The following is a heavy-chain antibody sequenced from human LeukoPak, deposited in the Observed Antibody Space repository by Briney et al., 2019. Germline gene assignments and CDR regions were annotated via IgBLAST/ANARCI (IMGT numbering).Heavy chain of an antibody. CDR1: GGSIRSSNW. J-gene: IGHJ4*02. CDR3: AREVDTAMVRYFDY. Sequence: KPSETLSLTCAVAGGSIRSSNWGRWVSQHPGKGMEWIGEIYHSGSTNYNPSLKSRVTISVDKSKNQFSLKLSSVTAADTAVYYCAREVDTAMVRYFDYWGQGTLVTVSS. V-gene: IGHV4-4*02. D-gene: IGHD5-18*01. CDR2: IYHSGST.